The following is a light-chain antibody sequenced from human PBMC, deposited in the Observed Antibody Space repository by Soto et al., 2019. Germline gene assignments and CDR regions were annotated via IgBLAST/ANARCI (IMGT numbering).Light chain of an antibody. Sequence: QSVLTQPPSASGTPGQRVTSSCSGGSSNIGSNYAYWYRQLPGTAPKLVIYANSQRPSGVPDRFSGSKSCTSASLAISGLRSEDEAYYYWATWDDSLRGVLFGGGTKLTVL. V-gene: IGLV1-47*01. CDR2: ANS. CDR1: SSNIGSNY. J-gene: IGLJ2*01. CDR3: ATWDDSLRGVL.